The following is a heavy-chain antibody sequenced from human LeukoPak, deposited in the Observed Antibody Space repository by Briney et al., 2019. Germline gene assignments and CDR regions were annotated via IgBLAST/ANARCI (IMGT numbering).Heavy chain of an antibody. CDR3: AKDGIVLMVYAIDY. V-gene: IGHV3-21*01. CDR1: GFTFSSYS. J-gene: IGHJ4*02. CDR2: ISGSSGYI. Sequence: GGSLRLSCAASGFTFSSYSMNWVRQAPGKGLEWVSSISGSSGYIYYADSVKGRFTISRDNSKNTLYLQMNSLRAEDTAVYYCAKDGIVLMVYAIDYWGQGTLVTVSS. D-gene: IGHD2-8*01.